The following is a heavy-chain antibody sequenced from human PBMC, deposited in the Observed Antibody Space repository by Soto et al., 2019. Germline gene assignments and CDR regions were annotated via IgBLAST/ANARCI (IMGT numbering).Heavy chain of an antibody. V-gene: IGHV3-48*01. Sequence: GGSLRLSCAASGFTFSSYSMNWVRQAPGKGLEWVSYISSSSSTIYYADSVKGRFTISRDNAKNSLYLQMNSLRAEDTAVYYCARDLYSGYDYVPRITAAGTSTTRPHYFDYWGQGTLVTVSS. CDR2: ISSSSSTI. CDR3: ARDLYSGYDYVPRITAAGTSTTRPHYFDY. J-gene: IGHJ4*02. D-gene: IGHD5-12*01. CDR1: GFTFSSYS.